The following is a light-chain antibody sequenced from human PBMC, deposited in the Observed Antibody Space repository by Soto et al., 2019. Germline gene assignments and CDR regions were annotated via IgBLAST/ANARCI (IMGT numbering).Light chain of an antibody. Sequence: QSALTQPASVSGSPGQSITISCTGSYSDVGKHNLVSWYQQHPGKVPKLIIHEVTKRPSGISNRFSGSKSGNTASLTISGLQAEDEDDYYCCSSADNGAVLFGGGTKVPVL. CDR1: YSDVGKHNL. CDR3: CSSADNGAVL. V-gene: IGLV2-23*02. J-gene: IGLJ2*01. CDR2: EVT.